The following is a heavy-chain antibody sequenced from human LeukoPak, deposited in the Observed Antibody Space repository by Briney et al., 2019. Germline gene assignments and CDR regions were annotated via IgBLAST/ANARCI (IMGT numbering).Heavy chain of an antibody. CDR3: ARDPAAVSN. Sequence: GGSLRLSCAASGFTFSNYGMHWVRQAPGKGLEWVAVISYDGTNKYYTDSVKGRFTISRDNSKNTLYLQMNSLRAEDTAVYYCARDPAAVSNWGQGTLVTVSS. CDR2: ISYDGTNK. CDR1: GFTFSNYG. D-gene: IGHD2-2*01. V-gene: IGHV3-30*03. J-gene: IGHJ4*02.